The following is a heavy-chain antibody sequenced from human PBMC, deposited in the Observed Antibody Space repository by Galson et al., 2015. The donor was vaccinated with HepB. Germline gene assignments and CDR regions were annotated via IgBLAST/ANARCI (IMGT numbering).Heavy chain of an antibody. D-gene: IGHD3-10*01. CDR3: VKGLWFGELSMGFLANDAFDI. J-gene: IGHJ3*02. V-gene: IGHV3-64D*06. Sequence: SLRLSCAASGFTFSSYAMHWVRQAPGKGLEYVSATSSNGGSTYYADSVKGRFTISRDNSKNTLYLQMSSLRAEDTAVYYCVKGLWFGELSMGFLANDAFDIWGQGTMVTVSS. CDR1: GFTFSSYA. CDR2: TSSNGGST.